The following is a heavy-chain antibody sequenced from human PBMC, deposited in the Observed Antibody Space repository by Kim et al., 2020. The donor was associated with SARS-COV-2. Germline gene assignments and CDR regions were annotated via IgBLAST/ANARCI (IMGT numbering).Heavy chain of an antibody. V-gene: IGHV3-74*01. CDR3: ARVGDYDSSGYYAFFRH. J-gene: IGHJ4*02. D-gene: IGHD3-22*01. Sequence: SVKGRFTISRDNAKNTLYLQMNGLRTEDTAVYYCARVGDYDSSGYYAFFRHWGQGARVTVSS.